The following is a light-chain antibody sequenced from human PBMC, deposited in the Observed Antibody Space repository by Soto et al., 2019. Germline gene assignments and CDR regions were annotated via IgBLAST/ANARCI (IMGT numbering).Light chain of an antibody. V-gene: IGLV1-47*02. Sequence: QSVLTQPPSASGTPGQRVTISCSGSSSNIGNNYVYWYQHLPGTAPKLLIYSNNQRPSGVPDRFSASKSGSSASLAISGLRYEDEAVYYCAAWDDSLNMVFGGGTKVTVL. CDR1: SSNIGNNY. J-gene: IGLJ2*01. CDR3: AAWDDSLNMV. CDR2: SNN.